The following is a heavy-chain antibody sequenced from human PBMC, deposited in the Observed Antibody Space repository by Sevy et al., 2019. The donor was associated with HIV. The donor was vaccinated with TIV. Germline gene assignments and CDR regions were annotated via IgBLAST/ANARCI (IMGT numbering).Heavy chain of an antibody. V-gene: IGHV3-48*01. CDR2: ISSSSSTI. Sequence: GGSLRLSCAASGFTFSSYSMNWVRQAPGKGLEWVSYISSSSSTIYYADSVKGRFTISRDNAKNSLYLQMNSLRAEDTAVYYCARDRAGYGGNSRGGCWGQGTLVTVSS. CDR3: ARDRAGYGGNSRGGC. D-gene: IGHD4-17*01. J-gene: IGHJ4*02. CDR1: GFTFSSYS.